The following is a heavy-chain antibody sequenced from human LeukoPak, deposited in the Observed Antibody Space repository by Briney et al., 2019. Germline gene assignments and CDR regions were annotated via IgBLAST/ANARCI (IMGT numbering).Heavy chain of an antibody. Sequence: ASVKVSCKASGYTFTGYYMHWVRQAPGHGLEWMGWINPTSGGTNYAQKFQGRVTMTRDTSIRTAYMELSRLRSDDTAVYYCARDPLYIWWLRTHPGQDYYFDYWGQGTLVTVSS. CDR2: INPTSGGT. CDR1: GYTFTGYY. D-gene: IGHD5-12*01. J-gene: IGHJ4*02. CDR3: ARDPLYIWWLRTHPGQDYYFDY. V-gene: IGHV1-2*02.